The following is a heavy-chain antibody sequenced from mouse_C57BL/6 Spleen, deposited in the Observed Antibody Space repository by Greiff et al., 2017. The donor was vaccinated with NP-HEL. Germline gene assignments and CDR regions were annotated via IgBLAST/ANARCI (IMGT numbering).Heavy chain of an antibody. D-gene: IGHD1-1*01. Sequence: EVKLVESGGGLVKPGGSLKLSCAASGFTFSDYGMHWVRQAPEKGLEWVAYISSGSSTIYYADTVKGRSTLSRDNAKNTLFLQITSLRSEDTDMYDCARTDYYGSYYFDYWGQGTTLTVSS. CDR2: ISSGSSTI. J-gene: IGHJ2*01. CDR3: ARTDYYGSYYFDY. CDR1: GFTFSDYG. V-gene: IGHV5-17*01.